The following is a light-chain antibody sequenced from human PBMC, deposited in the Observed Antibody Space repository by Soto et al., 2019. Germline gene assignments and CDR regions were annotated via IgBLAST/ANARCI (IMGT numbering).Light chain of an antibody. CDR2: SNN. Sequence: QSVLTQPPSASGTPGQRVTISCSGSSSNIGSNTVNWYQQLPGTAPNLLIYSNNQRPSGVPDRFSGSKAGTSASLVISGLQSADEADYYCAAWDDSLNGPVFGGGTKLTVL. CDR3: AAWDDSLNGPV. CDR1: SSNIGSNT. J-gene: IGLJ2*01. V-gene: IGLV1-44*01.